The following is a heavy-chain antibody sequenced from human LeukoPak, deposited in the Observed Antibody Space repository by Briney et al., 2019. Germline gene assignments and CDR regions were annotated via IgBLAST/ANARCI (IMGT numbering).Heavy chain of an antibody. CDR1: GGSFSGYY. CDR3: ARPVNYYGSFDY. V-gene: IGHV4-34*01. D-gene: IGHD3-10*01. Sequence: SETLSLTCAVYGGSFSGYYWSWIRQPPGKGLEWIGSIYYSGSTYYNPSLKSRVTISVDTSKNQFSLKLSSVTAADTAVYYCARPVNYYGSFDYWGQGTLVTVSS. CDR2: IYYSGST. J-gene: IGHJ4*02.